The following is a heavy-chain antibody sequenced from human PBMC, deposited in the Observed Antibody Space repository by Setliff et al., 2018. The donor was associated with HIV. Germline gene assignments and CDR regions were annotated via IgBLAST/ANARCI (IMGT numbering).Heavy chain of an antibody. CDR3: ARDPVITMMVGPKFYFDY. D-gene: IGHD3-22*01. CDR2: IFSSGST. J-gene: IGHJ4*03. V-gene: IGHV4-4*07. CDR1: GGSISSYY. Sequence: SETLSLTCTVSGGSISSYYWSWIRQPAGKGLEWIGRIFSSGSTSYNSSLKSRVTMSVDTSKNQFSLRLTSVTAADTAVYYCARDPVITMMVGPKFYFDYWGQGTMVTVSS.